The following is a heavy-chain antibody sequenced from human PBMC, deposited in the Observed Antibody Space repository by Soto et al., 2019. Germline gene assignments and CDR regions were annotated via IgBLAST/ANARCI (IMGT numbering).Heavy chain of an antibody. J-gene: IGHJ6*02. D-gene: IGHD6-13*01. CDR3: ARDHRPYSTQIYYGMDV. V-gene: IGHV3-30-3*01. Sequence: RGSLRLSCAASGFTFSSYAMHWVRQAPGKGLEWVAFISYDGSSKYYADSVKGRFTISRDNSKNTLYLQMNSLRAEDTAVYFCARDHRPYSTQIYYGMDVWGQGTTVTVSS. CDR2: ISYDGSSK. CDR1: GFTFSSYA.